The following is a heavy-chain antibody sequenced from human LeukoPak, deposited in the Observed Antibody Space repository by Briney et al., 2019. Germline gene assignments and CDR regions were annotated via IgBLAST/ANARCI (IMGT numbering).Heavy chain of an antibody. V-gene: IGHV4-39*01. D-gene: IGHD3-9*01. J-gene: IGHJ4*02. CDR1: GGSIARRRSRYH. CDR2: LHYSGDT. Sequence: SETLSLTCTVSGGSIARRRSRYHWGWIRQSPGKGLEWVGSLHYSGDTYYNPSLQSQVTISGDTSKNQFSLNLTLGTAADMALYLCASDNYWGQGTLVTVSS. CDR3: ASDNY.